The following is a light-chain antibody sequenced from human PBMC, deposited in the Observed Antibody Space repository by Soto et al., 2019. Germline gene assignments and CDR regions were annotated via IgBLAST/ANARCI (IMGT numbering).Light chain of an antibody. CDR2: GAS. V-gene: IGKV3-20*01. CDR1: QSVSSSY. Sequence: EIVLTQSPGTQSLSPGERATLSCRASQSVSSSYLAWYQQKPGQAPRLLIYGASGRATGIPDRFSGSGSGTDFTLPISRLEAEDFGVYYCQQYGSSSYTFGQGTKLEIK. CDR3: QQYGSSSYT. J-gene: IGKJ2*01.